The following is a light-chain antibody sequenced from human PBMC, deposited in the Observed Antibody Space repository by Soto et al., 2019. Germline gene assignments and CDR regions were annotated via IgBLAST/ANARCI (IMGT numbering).Light chain of an antibody. V-gene: IGLV1-44*01. CDR1: SSDIGRNT. Sequence: QSVLTQPPSASGSPGQRVTISCSGSSSDIGRNTVNWYQQLPGTAPKLLIYSNDRRPSGVPDRFSGSKSGTSASLAISGLRSEDEADYYCAAWDDSLNGPVFGGGTKLTVL. J-gene: IGLJ2*01. CDR3: AAWDDSLNGPV. CDR2: SND.